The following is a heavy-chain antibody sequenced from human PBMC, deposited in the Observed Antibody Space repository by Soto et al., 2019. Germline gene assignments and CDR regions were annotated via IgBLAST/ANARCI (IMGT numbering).Heavy chain of an antibody. CDR1: GGSISSGGYY. Sequence: SETLSLTCTVSGGSISSGGYYWSWIRQHPGKGLEWIGYIYYSGSTYYNPSLKSRVTISVDTSKNQFSLKLSSVTAADTAVYYCAKTVVPAASGYYYYYMDVWGKGTTVTVSS. V-gene: IGHV4-31*03. CDR2: IYYSGST. J-gene: IGHJ6*03. D-gene: IGHD2-2*01. CDR3: AKTVVPAASGYYYYYMDV.